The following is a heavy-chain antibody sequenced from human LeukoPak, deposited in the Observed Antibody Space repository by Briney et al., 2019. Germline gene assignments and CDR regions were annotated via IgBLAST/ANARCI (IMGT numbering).Heavy chain of an antibody. CDR3: ARAYDFWSGYSNLNWFDP. CDR2: IYYSGST. D-gene: IGHD3-3*01. Sequence: KPSQTLSLTCTVSGGSISSGDYYWSWIRQPPGKGLEWIGYIYYSGSTYYNPSLKSRVTISVDTSKNQFSLKLSSVTAADTAVYYCARAYDFWSGYSNLNWFDPWGQGTLVTVSS. V-gene: IGHV4-30-4*01. J-gene: IGHJ5*02. CDR1: GGSISSGDYY.